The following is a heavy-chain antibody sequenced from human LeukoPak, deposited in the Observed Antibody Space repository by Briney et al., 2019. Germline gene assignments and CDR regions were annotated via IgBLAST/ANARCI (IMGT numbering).Heavy chain of an antibody. V-gene: IGHV4-31*11. J-gene: IGHJ4*02. Sequence: PSKTLSLTCAVFGGSISSSDSWTWIRQHPGKGLEWIATIYYSGSTENNPSLKSRVTISVDTSKNQVSLKLSSVTAADTAVYYCARVGAVAGLLYFDYWGQGTLVTVSS. CDR1: GGSISSSDS. D-gene: IGHD6-19*01. CDR2: IYYSGST. CDR3: ARVGAVAGLLYFDY.